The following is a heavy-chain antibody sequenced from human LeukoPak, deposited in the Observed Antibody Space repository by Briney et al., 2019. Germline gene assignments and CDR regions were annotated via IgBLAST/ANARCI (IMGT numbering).Heavy chain of an antibody. V-gene: IGHV4-34*01. J-gene: IGHJ4*02. CDR1: GGSFSGYY. CDR3: ARGRSYRIAAAGTGYFDY. Sequence: TSETLSLTCAVYGGSFSGYYWSWIRQPPGKGLEWSGEINHSGSTNYNPSLKSRVTISVDTSKNQFSLKLSSVTAADTAVYYCARGRSYRIAAAGTGYFDYWGQGNLVTVSS. CDR2: INHSGST. D-gene: IGHD6-13*01.